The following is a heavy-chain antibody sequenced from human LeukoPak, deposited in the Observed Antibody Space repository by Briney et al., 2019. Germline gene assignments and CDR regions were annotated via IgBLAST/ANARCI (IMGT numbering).Heavy chain of an antibody. CDR1: GGSLSAHG. Sequence: SDTLSLICTLSGGSLSAHGGSWARQPPGKGLVWIGYIYYSGNTNYTPSLNTRVTLSVDTSKNQFSLTLRSVTAADRAVYHSAVLHFAAAEACDPWGQGTLVTVSS. CDR3: AVLHFAAAEACDP. V-gene: IGHV4-59*07. D-gene: IGHD6-13*01. CDR2: IYYSGNT. J-gene: IGHJ5*02.